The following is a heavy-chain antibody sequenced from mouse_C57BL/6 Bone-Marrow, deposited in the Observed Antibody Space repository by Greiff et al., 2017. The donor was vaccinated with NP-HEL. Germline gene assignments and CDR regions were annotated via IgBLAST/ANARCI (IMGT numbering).Heavy chain of an antibody. CDR2: IHPSDSDT. CDR3: AIETAQSWFAY. Sequence: QVHVKQPGAELVKPGASVKVSCKASGYTFTSYWMHWVKQRPGQGLEWIGRIHPSDSDTNYNQKFKGKATLTVDKSSSTAYMQLSSLTSEDSAVYYCAIETAQSWFAYWGQGTLVTVSA. D-gene: IGHD3-2*02. V-gene: IGHV1-74*01. J-gene: IGHJ3*01. CDR1: GYTFTSYW.